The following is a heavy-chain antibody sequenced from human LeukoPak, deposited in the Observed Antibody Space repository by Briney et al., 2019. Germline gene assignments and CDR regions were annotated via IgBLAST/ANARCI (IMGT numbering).Heavy chain of an antibody. V-gene: IGHV1-46*01. CDR1: GYTFTSYY. CDR3: ARGVPIAAYFAD. Sequence: ASGNVSCQAYGYTFTSYYMHWVRPPPGQGLEWMGIINPSGGSTNYAQKFKGRVTMTRDLSTSTVYMELSGRRSEDTAVYYCARGVPIAAYFADWGQGTLVTVS. D-gene: IGHD6-13*01. CDR2: INPSGGST. J-gene: IGHJ4*02.